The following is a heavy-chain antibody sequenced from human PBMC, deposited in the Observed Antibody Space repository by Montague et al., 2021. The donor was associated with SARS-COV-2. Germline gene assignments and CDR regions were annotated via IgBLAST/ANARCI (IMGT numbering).Heavy chain of an antibody. CDR2: IYYSGST. D-gene: IGHD2/OR15-2a*01. CDR3: VEIEEAADY. V-gene: IGHV4-39*01. CDR1: GGSISSSSYY. Sequence: SETLSLTCTVSGGSISSSSYYWGWIRQPPGKGLEWIGSIYYSGSTYYNPSLKSRVTISVDTSKNQFSLKLSSVTAADTAVYYCVEIEEAADYWGQGTLVTVSS. J-gene: IGHJ4*02.